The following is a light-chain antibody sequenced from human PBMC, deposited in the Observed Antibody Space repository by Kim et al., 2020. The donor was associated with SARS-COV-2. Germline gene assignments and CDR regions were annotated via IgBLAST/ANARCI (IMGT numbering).Light chain of an antibody. Sequence: SLTIACSGTSSAFGGYKFVSWYQQHPGKVPKLIIYDVSKRPSGVPDRFSGSKSGNTASLTISGLQAEDEADYYCCSYAGSYIWVFGGGTQLTVL. CDR1: SSAFGGYKF. CDR2: DVS. J-gene: IGLJ3*02. CDR3: CSYAGSYIWV. V-gene: IGLV2-11*03.